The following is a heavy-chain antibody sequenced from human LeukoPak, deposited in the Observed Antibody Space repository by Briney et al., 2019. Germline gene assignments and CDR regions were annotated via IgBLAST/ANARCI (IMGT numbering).Heavy chain of an antibody. J-gene: IGHJ6*03. V-gene: IGHV3-11*04. CDR2: ISSSGSTI. D-gene: IGHD3-10*02. CDR3: ARELFSQRDYYYMDV. Sequence: GGSLRLSCAASGFTFSDYYMSWIRQAPGKGLEWVSYISSSGSTIYYADSVKGRFTISRDNAKNSLYLQMNSLRAEDTAVYYCARELFSQRDYYYMDVWGKGTTVTVSS. CDR1: GFTFSDYY.